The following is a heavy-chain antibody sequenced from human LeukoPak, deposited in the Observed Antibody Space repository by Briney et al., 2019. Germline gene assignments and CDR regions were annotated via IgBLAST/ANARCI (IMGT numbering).Heavy chain of an antibody. Sequence: GGSLRLSYAASGFTFSSYGMTWVRQAPGKGLEWVSGISGSGGSTYYEDSVKGRFTISRDNSKNTLYLQMNSLRADDTAVYYCAKNSGGTCYSHLDYWGQGTLVTVSS. CDR1: GFTFSSYG. CDR3: AKNSGGTCYSHLDY. V-gene: IGHV3-23*01. CDR2: ISGSGGST. J-gene: IGHJ4*02. D-gene: IGHD2-15*01.